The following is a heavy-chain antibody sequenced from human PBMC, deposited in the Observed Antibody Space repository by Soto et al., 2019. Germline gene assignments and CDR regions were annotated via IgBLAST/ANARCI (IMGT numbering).Heavy chain of an antibody. CDR2: IYYSGTT. D-gene: IGHD1-26*01. J-gene: IGHJ3*02. CDR3: ARGRGGTYDAFDI. CDR1: SGSIGTYF. V-gene: IGHV4-59*01. Sequence: QVQLRESGPGLVKLSETLSLTCTVSSGSIGTYFWSWIRQPPGKGLEWIGYIYYSGTTNYNPSLKSRVTIFLDTSKNQFSLRLSSVTAADTAVYYCARGRGGTYDAFDIWGQGTLVTVSS.